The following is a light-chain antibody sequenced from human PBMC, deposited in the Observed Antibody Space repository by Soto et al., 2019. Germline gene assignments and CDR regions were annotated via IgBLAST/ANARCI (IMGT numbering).Light chain of an antibody. V-gene: IGKV3-11*01. CDR3: QQRSNWPPWT. CDR2: DAS. J-gene: IGKJ1*01. CDR1: QSVSSN. Sequence: EIVMTQFPATLSLSPGERATLSCRASQSVSSNLAWYQQKPGQAPRLLIYDASNRATGIPARFSGSGSGTDFTLTISSLEPEDFAVYYCQQRSNWPPWTFGQGTKVDIK.